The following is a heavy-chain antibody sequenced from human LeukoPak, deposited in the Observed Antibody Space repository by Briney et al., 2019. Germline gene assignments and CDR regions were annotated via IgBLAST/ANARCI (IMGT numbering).Heavy chain of an antibody. V-gene: IGHV1-18*01. CDR1: GYTFTSYG. CDR3: ARGALGRYCSSTSCYYYY. D-gene: IGHD2-2*01. J-gene: IGHJ4*02. Sequence: ASVKVSCKASGYTFTSYGISWVRQAPGQGLEWMGWISAYNGNTNYAQKLQGRVTMTTDTSTSTAYMELRSLRSDDTAVYYCARGALGRYCSSTSCYYYYWGQGTLVTVSS. CDR2: ISAYNGNT.